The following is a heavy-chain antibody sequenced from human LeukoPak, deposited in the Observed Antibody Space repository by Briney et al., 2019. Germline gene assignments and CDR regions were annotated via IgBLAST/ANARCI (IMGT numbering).Heavy chain of an antibody. J-gene: IGHJ4*02. V-gene: IGHV3-30-3*01. CDR1: GFTFSSYA. CDR3: ARDSPPHYYGSGSYSKGFDY. D-gene: IGHD3-10*01. CDR2: ISYDGSNK. Sequence: PGGFLRLSCAASGFTFSSYAMHWVRQAPGKGLEWVAVISYDGSNKYYADSVKGRFTISRDNSKNTLYLQMNSLRAEDTAVYYCARDSPPHYYGSGSYSKGFDYWGQGTLVTVSS.